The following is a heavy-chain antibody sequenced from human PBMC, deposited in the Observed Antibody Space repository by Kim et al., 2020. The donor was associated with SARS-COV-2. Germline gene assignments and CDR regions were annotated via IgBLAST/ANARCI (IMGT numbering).Heavy chain of an antibody. Sequence: GGSLRLSCVASGFTFSTYSMNWVRQAPGKGLEWVSYISSSSSTIYYADSVKGRFTISRDNAKNSLYLQMNSLRDEDTAVYYCARSLSGWYGPYYFDYWGQGTLVTVSS. CDR2: ISSSSSTI. V-gene: IGHV3-48*02. D-gene: IGHD6-19*01. J-gene: IGHJ4*02. CDR1: GFTFSTYS. CDR3: ARSLSGWYGPYYFDY.